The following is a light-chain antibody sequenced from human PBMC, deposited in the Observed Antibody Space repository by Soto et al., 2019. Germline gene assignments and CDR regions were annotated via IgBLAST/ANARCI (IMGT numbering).Light chain of an antibody. V-gene: IGKV3-11*01. CDR1: QSVSNY. CDR3: QQYANSPFT. CDR2: DAS. J-gene: IGKJ2*01. Sequence: EIVLTQSPATVSLSPGERATLSCRASQSVSNYLAWYQQKPGQAPRLLIYDASNRATGIPARFSGSGSGADFTLTISRLEPEDFAVYYCQQYANSPFTFGQGTKLEIK.